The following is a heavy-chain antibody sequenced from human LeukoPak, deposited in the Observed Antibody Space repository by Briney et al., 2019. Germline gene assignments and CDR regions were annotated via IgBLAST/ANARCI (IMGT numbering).Heavy chain of an antibody. J-gene: IGHJ6*03. CDR3: AKDLVGIQLWPESYMDV. D-gene: IGHD5-18*01. CDR1: EFSFSSYW. Sequence: PGGSLGLSCAASEFSFSSYWMAWIRQAPGKGLEWVGFIRDDGSNKYYADSVKGRFTISTDNSKNTLYLQMNRLRAEDTAVYYCAKDLVGIQLWPESYMDVWGKGTTVTVSS. V-gene: IGHV3-30*02. CDR2: IRDDGSNK.